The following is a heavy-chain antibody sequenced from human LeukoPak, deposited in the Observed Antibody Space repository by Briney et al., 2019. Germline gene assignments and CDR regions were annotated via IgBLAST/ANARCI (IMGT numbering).Heavy chain of an antibody. CDR1: GGSISSSSW. J-gene: IGHJ3*02. D-gene: IGHD5-18*01. V-gene: IGHV4-4*02. CDR2: IYHTGNI. Sequence: PSETLSLTCAVSGGSISSSSWWSWVRQPPGKGLEWIGEIYHTGNINYNPSLKSRVTISVDKSKNQFSLKLSSVTAADTAVYYCARVGYSYVAFDIWGQGTMVTVSS. CDR3: ARVGYSYVAFDI.